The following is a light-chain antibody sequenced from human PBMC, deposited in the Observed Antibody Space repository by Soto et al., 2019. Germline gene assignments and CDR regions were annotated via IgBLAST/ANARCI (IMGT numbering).Light chain of an antibody. J-gene: IGKJ1*01. CDR3: QQSYSTWWT. CDR1: QSISSY. CDR2: AAS. Sequence: DIQMTQSPSSVTASVGDRVTITCRASQSISSYLNWYQQKPGKAPKLLIYAASSLQSGVPSRFSGSGSGTDFTLTISSLQPEDFATYYCQQSYSTWWTFGQGSKADIK. V-gene: IGKV1-39*01.